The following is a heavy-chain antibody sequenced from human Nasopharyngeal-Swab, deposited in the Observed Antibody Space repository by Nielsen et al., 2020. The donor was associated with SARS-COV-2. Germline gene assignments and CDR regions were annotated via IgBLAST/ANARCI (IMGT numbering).Heavy chain of an antibody. J-gene: IGHJ3*02. D-gene: IGHD3-16*01. CDR1: GGPISSYY. Sequence: SETLSLTCTASGGPISSYYWSWIRQPPGKGLEWIGYIYYSGSTNYNPSLKSRVPISVDTSKNQFSLKLGSVTAAATAVYYCARAGVGGAFDIWGQGTMVTVSS. V-gene: IGHV4-59*01. CDR3: ARAGVGGAFDI. CDR2: IYYSGST.